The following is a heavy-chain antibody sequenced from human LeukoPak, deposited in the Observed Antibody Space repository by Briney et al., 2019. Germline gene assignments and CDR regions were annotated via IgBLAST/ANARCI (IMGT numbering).Heavy chain of an antibody. D-gene: IGHD1-26*01. J-gene: IGHJ4*02. CDR2: ISYDGSNK. CDR1: GFTFSSYA. CDR3: AKGGPTGSNYFDF. Sequence: GGSLRLSCAASGFTFSSYAMHWVRQAPGKGLEWVAVISYDGSNKYYADSVKGRFTISRDNSKNTLYLQMNSLRADDTAVYYCAKGGPTGSNYFDFWGQGTLVTVSS. V-gene: IGHV3-30-3*01.